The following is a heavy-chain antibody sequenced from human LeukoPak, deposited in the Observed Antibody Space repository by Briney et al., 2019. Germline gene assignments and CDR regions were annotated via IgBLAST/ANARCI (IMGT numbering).Heavy chain of an antibody. CDR1: GFTFSSYT. CDR2: ISGSGGST. D-gene: IGHD6-13*01. CDR3: AREWQGGIAAAGTRIEGDY. V-gene: IGHV3-23*01. Sequence: GGSLRLSCAASGFTFSSYTMSWVRQAPGMGLEWVSGISGSGGSTYYSDSVKGRFTISRDNAENSLFLQMNSLRVEDTAVYYCAREWQGGIAAAGTRIEGDYWGQGTLVAVYS. J-gene: IGHJ4*02.